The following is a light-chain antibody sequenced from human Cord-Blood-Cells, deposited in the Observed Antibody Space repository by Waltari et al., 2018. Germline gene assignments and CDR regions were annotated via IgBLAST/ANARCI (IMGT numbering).Light chain of an antibody. J-gene: IGKJ1*01. CDR2: AAS. CDR3: QHSYSTPRT. CDR1: QSISSY. Sequence: DIQMTQSPSSLSASVGDRVTITCRASQSISSYLNWYQQKPGKAPKLLIYAASSLQSGGPSRFSGSGSWTDFTLTISSMQPEDFATYYCQHSYSTPRTFGQGTKVEIK. V-gene: IGKV1-39*01.